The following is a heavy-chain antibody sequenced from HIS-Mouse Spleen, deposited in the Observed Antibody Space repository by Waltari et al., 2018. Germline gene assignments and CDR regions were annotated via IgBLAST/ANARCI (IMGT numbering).Heavy chain of an antibody. V-gene: IGHV1-8*01. CDR1: GYTFTSYD. CDR3: ARGHDYSNYFDY. CDR2: TKPDCGKT. Sequence: QVQLVQSGAEVKKPGASVKVSCKASGYTFTSYDINWVRQATGQGLEWMGWTKPDCGKTVYAQEFQGRVTMTRNTSISTAYMELSSLRSEDTAVYYCARGHDYSNYFDYWGQGTLVTVSS. D-gene: IGHD4-4*01. J-gene: IGHJ4*02.